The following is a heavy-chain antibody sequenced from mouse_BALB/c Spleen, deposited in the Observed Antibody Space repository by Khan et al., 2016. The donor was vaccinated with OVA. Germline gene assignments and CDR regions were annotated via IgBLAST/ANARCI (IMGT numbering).Heavy chain of an antibody. V-gene: IGHV1-4*01. CDR3: VRDGAYHRNDGWFAY. CDR1: GYTFTSYT. J-gene: IGHJ3*01. CDR2: INPSNGYT. Sequence: VQLQQSGAELARPGASVKMSCKASGYTFTSYTIHWIKLRPGQGLEWIGFINPSNGYTNYNQKFKDKATLTADKSSTTVYMQLSSLTSDDSAVYNCVRDGAYHRNDGWFAYWDQGTLVTVSA. D-gene: IGHD2-14*01.